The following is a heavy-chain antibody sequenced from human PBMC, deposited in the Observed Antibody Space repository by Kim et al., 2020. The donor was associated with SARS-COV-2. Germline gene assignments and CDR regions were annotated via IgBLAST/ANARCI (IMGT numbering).Heavy chain of an antibody. CDR3: ARVGLERRYNWFDP. D-gene: IGHD1-1*01. V-gene: IGHV3-53*01. J-gene: IGHJ5*02. Sequence: ADSVKGRFTIPRDNSKNTLYLQMNSLRAEDTAVYYCARVGLERRYNWFDPWGQGTLVTVSS.